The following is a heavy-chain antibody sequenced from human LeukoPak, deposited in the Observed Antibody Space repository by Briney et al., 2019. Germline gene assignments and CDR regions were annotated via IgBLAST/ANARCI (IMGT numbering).Heavy chain of an antibody. V-gene: IGHV4-34*01. CDR3: ARSRKGDYDSSGYYRYYFDY. CDR2: INHSGST. D-gene: IGHD3-22*01. CDR1: GGSFSGYY. Sequence: SETLSLTCAVYGGSFSGYYWSWIRQPPGKGLEWIGEINHSGSTNYNPSLKSRVTISVDTSKNQFSLKLSSVTAADTAVYYCARSRKGDYDSSGYYRYYFDYWGQGTLVTVSS. J-gene: IGHJ4*02.